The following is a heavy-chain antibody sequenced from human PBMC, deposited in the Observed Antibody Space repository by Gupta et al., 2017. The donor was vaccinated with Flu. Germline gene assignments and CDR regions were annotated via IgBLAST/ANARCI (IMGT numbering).Heavy chain of an antibody. J-gene: IGHJ3*02. D-gene: IGHD2-2*01. CDR2: TDNGNT. CDR3: ARRLSSTSWDDVFDI. Sequence: TDNGNTKYSQKFEGRVTITRDTPASTVFLELSSLRSEATAVYYCARRLSSTSWDDVFDIWGQGTMVTVSS. V-gene: IGHV1-3*04.